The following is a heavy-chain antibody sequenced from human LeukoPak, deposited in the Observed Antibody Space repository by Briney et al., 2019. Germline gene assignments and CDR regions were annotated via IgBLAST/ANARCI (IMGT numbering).Heavy chain of an antibody. D-gene: IGHD2-2*01. J-gene: IGHJ4*02. CDR1: GFTFDDYG. V-gene: IGHV3-20*04. CDR2: INWNGGST. Sequence: GGSLRLSCAASGFTFDDYGMSWVRQAPGKGLEWVSGINWNGGSTSYADSVKGRFTISRDNAKNTLYLQMNSLRAEDTAVYYCATPIVVVPAAIRDYWGQGTLVTVSS. CDR3: ATPIVVVPAAIRDY.